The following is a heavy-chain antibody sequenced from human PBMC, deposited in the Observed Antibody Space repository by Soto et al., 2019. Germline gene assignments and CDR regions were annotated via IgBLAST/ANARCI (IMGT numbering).Heavy chain of an antibody. J-gene: IGHJ5*02. CDR3: ARGGGTILAPLP. CDR1: GYTFTGYF. D-gene: IGHD3-3*01. V-gene: IGHV1-2*02. CDR2: INPNSGAT. Sequence: QVQLEQSGAEVKKPGASVKVSCKASGYTFTGYFMHWVRQAPGQGLEWMGWINPNSGATKYAQKFQGRVTLSRDTSISTAHRELSGLRSDATAVYYCARGGGTILAPLPWGQGTLVTVSS.